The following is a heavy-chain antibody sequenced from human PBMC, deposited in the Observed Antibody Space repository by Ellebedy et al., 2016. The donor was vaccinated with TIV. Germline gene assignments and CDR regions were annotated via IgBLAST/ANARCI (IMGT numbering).Heavy chain of an antibody. CDR2: IYPGDSDA. CDR1: GYSFTTYW. J-gene: IGHJ5*02. V-gene: IGHV5-51*01. CDR3: ARDASGSHGWFDP. D-gene: IGHD3-10*01. Sequence: GESLKISCKGSGYSFTTYWIAWVRQTPGKGLEWMGLIYPGDSDARYSPSFQGQVTMSADKSINTVYLQWSSLRASDSAIYYCARDASGSHGWFDPWGQGTLVTVSS.